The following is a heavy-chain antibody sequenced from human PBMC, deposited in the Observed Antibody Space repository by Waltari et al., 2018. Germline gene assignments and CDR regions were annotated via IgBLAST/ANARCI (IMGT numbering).Heavy chain of an antibody. J-gene: IGHJ5*02. CDR2: IYISGST. D-gene: IGHD6-19*01. CDR3: ARNWYSSGWYWFDP. CDR1: GASIRSHY. Sequence: QVQLQESGPGLVKPSETLSLTCTVSGASIRSHYWSWIRQPAGKGLEWIGRIYISGSTNYTPALQSRVTMSVDTSKNQFSLKWSSVTAADTAVYYCARNWYSSGWYWFDPWGQGTVVTVSS. V-gene: IGHV4-4*07.